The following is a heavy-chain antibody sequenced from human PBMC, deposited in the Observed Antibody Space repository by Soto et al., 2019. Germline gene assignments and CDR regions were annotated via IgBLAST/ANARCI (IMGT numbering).Heavy chain of an antibody. CDR2: ITPNSGDT. Sequence: ASVKVSCKTSGYIFTGYFIHWVRQTPGQGLQWMGRITPNSGDTKYGQTFQGRVTFTRDTSTSTAYMELSGLRSDDTALYYCVRWVYGSNSLEFWGQGTLVTVSS. J-gene: IGHJ4*03. CDR3: VRWVYGSNSLEF. CDR1: GYIFTGYF. V-gene: IGHV1-2*06. D-gene: IGHD4-17*01.